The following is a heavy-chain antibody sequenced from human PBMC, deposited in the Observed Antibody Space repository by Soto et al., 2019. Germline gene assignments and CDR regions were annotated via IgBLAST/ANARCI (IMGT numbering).Heavy chain of an antibody. V-gene: IGHV4-39*01. CDR2: IYYSGST. J-gene: IGHJ4*02. D-gene: IGHD6-19*01. Sequence: QLQLQESGPGLVKPSETLSLTCTVSGASIRSSSYYWGWIRQPPGKGLEWIGSIYYSGSTYYNPSLKSPVTISVDTSKNQFSLTLRSVTAADTALYYCARLRPEQWLVPYYFDFWGQGTPVTVSS. CDR1: GASIRSSSYY. CDR3: ARLRPEQWLVPYYFDF.